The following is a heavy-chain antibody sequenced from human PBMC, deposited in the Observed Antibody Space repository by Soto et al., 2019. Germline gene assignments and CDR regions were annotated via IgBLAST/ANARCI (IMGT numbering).Heavy chain of an antibody. J-gene: IGHJ4*02. CDR2: IDPSDSYI. Sequence: GESLKISCQASGYTFTNYYIAWVRQVPGKGLEWMGRIDPSDSYIKYSPSFEGHATMSVNKSISTAFLQWSRLEASDTAMYFCAIPLARTTPFDYWGQGSLVTVSS. V-gene: IGHV5-10-1*01. CDR3: AIPLARTTPFDY. D-gene: IGHD1-7*01. CDR1: GYTFTNYY.